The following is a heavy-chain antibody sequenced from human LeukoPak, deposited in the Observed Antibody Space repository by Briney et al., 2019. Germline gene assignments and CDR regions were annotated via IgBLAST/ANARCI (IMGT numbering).Heavy chain of an antibody. J-gene: IGHJ6*02. CDR2: INPSGGST. V-gene: IGHV1-46*01. Sequence: GASVKVSCKASGYTFTSYYMHWVRQAPGQGLEWMGKINPSGGSTSYAQKFQGRVTMTRDTSTSTVYMELSSLRSEDTAVYYCARAVGGYYYGMDVWGQGTTVTVSS. CDR1: GYTFTSYY. D-gene: IGHD2-15*01. CDR3: ARAVGGYYYGMDV.